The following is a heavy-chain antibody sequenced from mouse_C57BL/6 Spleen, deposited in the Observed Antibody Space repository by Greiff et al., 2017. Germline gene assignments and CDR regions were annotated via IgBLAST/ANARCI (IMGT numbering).Heavy chain of an antibody. D-gene: IGHD1-1*01. V-gene: IGHV1-50*01. CDR3: ARYSHYGSSLYYFDY. Sequence: QLQQPGAELVKPGASVKLSCKASGYTFTSYWMQWVKQRPGQGLEWIGEIDPSDSYTNYNQKFKGKATLTVDTSSSTAYMQLSSLTSEDSAVYYCARYSHYGSSLYYFDYWGQGTTLTVSS. CDR1: GYTFTSYW. J-gene: IGHJ2*01. CDR2: IDPSDSYT.